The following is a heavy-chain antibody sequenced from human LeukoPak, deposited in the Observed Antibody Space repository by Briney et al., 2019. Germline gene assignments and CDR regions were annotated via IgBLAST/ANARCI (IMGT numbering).Heavy chain of an antibody. CDR3: ASLLAAFDI. V-gene: IGHV3-9*01. Sequence: GRSLRLSCAASGFTFDDYAMHWVRQAAGKCLEWVSGISWNSGSIGYADSVKGRFTISRDNAKNSPYLQMNSLRAEDTALYYCASLLAAFDIWGQGTMVTVSS. J-gene: IGHJ3*02. CDR1: GFTFDDYA. CDR2: ISWNSGSI.